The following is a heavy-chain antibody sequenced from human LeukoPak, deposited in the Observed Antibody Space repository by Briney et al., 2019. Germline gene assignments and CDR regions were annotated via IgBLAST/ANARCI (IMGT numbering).Heavy chain of an antibody. V-gene: IGHV3-30*04. Sequence: GGSLRLSCAASGFTVSGYAMHWVRQAPGKGLEWLAVISYDGSLKDYVDSVKGRFTISRDNSKNTVYLQMNSLRVDDAAVYYCARDRKKNGYNWDAFDIWGQGTMVTVSS. CDR1: GFTVSGYA. CDR3: ARDRKKNGYNWDAFDI. D-gene: IGHD5-24*01. J-gene: IGHJ3*02. CDR2: ISYDGSLK.